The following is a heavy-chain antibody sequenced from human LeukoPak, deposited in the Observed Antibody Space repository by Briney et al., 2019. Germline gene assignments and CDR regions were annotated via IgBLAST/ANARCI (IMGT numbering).Heavy chain of an antibody. CDR1: GFTFSSYW. J-gene: IGHJ6*02. CDR2: IKQDGSER. Sequence: GGSLRLSCAASGFTFSSYWMSWVRQAPGKGLEWVANIKQDGSERYYVDSVKGRFTISRDNAKNSLYLQMNSLRAEDTAVYYCARKPGFPYYYYGMDVWGQGTTVTVSS. V-gene: IGHV3-7*01. CDR3: ARKPGFPYYYYGMDV.